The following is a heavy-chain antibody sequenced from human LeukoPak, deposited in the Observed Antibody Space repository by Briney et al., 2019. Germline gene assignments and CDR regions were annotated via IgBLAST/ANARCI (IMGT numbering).Heavy chain of an antibody. CDR1: GFTFSSYA. D-gene: IGHD1-7*01. Sequence: PGRSLRLSCAASGFTFSSYAMHWVSQAPGKELEWVAVISYDGSNKYYADSVKGRFTISRDNSKNTLYLQMNSLRAEDTAVYYCARAVKTGTTTMDVWGQGTTVTVSS. V-gene: IGHV3-30*04. CDR2: ISYDGSNK. CDR3: ARAVKTGTTTMDV. J-gene: IGHJ6*02.